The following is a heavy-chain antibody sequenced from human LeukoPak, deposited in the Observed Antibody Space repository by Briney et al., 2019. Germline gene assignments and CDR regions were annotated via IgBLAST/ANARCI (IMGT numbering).Heavy chain of an antibody. CDR1: GFTFNSYW. V-gene: IGHV3-7*01. CDR3: ARIYYFGDNNWRYFDN. CDR2: IDPDGSEK. J-gene: IGHJ4*02. D-gene: IGHD3-10*01. Sequence: GGSLRLSCAASGFTFNSYWMSWVRQAPGKGLEWVANIDPDGSEKQYGDSVKGRFITSRDNAKNSLYLQMNSLRAEDTAIYYCARIYYFGDNNWRYFDNWGQGTLVTVSS.